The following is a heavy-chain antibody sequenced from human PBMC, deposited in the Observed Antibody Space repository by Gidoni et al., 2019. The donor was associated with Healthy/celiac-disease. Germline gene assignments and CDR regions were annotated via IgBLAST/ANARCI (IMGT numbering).Heavy chain of an antibody. J-gene: IGHJ6*03. Sequence: QVQLVESGGGVVQPGRSLRLSCAASGFTFSRYGIHWVRQAPGKGLEWVAVISYDGSNKDYADSVNGRFTISRDNSKNTLYLQMHSLRAEDTAVYYCAKDSNDFWSGYYYYYYYMDVWGKGTTDTVPS. CDR3: AKDSNDFWSGYYYYYYYMDV. D-gene: IGHD3-3*01. V-gene: IGHV3-30*18. CDR1: GFTFSRYG. CDR2: ISYDGSNK.